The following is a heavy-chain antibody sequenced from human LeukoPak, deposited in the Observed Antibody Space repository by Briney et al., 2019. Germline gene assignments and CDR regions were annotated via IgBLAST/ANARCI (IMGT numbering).Heavy chain of an antibody. J-gene: IGHJ4*02. CDR3: ARGHWGLDY. V-gene: IGHV3-11*01. CDR1: GFTFSDHY. Sequence: PGGSLRLSCRASGFTFSDHYMTWVRQAPGKGLEYISYLSNTGSDSFYADSVKGRFSISRDSAEKSLYLQMNDLRAEDTAVYYCARGHWGLDYWGQGTLVTVSS. CDR2: LSNTGSDS. D-gene: IGHD7-27*01.